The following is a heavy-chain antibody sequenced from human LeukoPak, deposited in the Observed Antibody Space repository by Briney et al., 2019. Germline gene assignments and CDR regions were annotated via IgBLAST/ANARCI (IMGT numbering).Heavy chain of an antibody. CDR2: INPSGGST. D-gene: IGHD4-23*01. V-gene: IGHV1-46*01. CDR3: ARAADGSKTPVFDY. CDR1: GYMFTSYY. J-gene: IGHJ4*02. Sequence: ASVKVSCMASGYMFTSYYMHWVRQAPGQGLEWMGIINPSGGSTTYAQKFQGRVTLTRDTSTSTVYMELSSLRSEDTALYYCARAADGSKTPVFDYWGQGTLVIVSS.